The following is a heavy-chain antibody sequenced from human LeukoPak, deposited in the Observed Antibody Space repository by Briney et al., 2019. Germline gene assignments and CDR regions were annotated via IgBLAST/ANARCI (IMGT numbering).Heavy chain of an antibody. Sequence: GGSLRLSCAASGFTFDDYGMSWVRQAPGKGLEWVSGINWNGGSTGYADSVKGRFTISRGNAKNSLYLQMNSLRAEDTALYYCARDAYCGGDCYYVPDYWGQGTLVTVSS. CDR1: GFTFDDYG. CDR2: INWNGGST. V-gene: IGHV3-20*04. J-gene: IGHJ4*02. CDR3: ARDAYCGGDCYYVPDY. D-gene: IGHD2-21*01.